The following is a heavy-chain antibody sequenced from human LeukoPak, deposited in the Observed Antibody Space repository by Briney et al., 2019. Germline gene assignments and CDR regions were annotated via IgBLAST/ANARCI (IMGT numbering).Heavy chain of an antibody. CDR1: GFTFPSSG. J-gene: IGHJ6*02. V-gene: IGHV1-58*01. D-gene: IGHD6-6*01. CDR3: AAVGWEYSSSPLPMDV. Sequence: GASVKVSCKASGFTFPSSGVQRVRQARGQRLEWIGWIVVGSGNTNYAQKFQERVTITRDMSTSTAYMELSSLRSEDTAVYYCAAVGWEYSSSPLPMDVWGQGTTVTVSS. CDR2: IVVGSGNT.